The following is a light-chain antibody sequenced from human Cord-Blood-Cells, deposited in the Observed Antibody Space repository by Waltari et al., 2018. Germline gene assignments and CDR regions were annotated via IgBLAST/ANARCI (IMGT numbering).Light chain of an antibody. CDR1: QGISSY. V-gene: IGKV1-9*01. Sequence: DIQLTQSPSFLSASVGDRVTITCRASQGISSYLAWYQQKPGKAPKLLIYAASTLQSGVPSRSSGSGPGPEFTLTISSLEPEDFATYYCQQLNSYPLTFGGGTKVEIK. J-gene: IGKJ4*01. CDR3: QQLNSYPLT. CDR2: AAS.